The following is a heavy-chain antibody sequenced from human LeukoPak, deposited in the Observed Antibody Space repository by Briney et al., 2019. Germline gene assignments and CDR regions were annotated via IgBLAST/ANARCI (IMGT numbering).Heavy chain of an antibody. V-gene: IGHV4-30-4*01. CDR1: GGSISSGDYY. CDR2: IYYSGST. CDR3: ARGRFGVKGAFDI. J-gene: IGHJ3*02. D-gene: IGHD3-10*01. Sequence: SQTLSLTCTVSGGSISSGDYYWSWIRQPPGKGLEWIGYIYYSGSTYYNPSLKSRVAISVDTSKNQFSLELSSVTAADTAVYYCARGRFGVKGAFDIWGQGTMVTVSS.